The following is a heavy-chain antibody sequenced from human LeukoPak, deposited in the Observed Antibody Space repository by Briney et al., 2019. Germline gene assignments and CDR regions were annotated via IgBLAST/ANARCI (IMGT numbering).Heavy chain of an antibody. CDR2: IVVGSGNT. CDR1: GFTFTSSA. D-gene: IGHD2-2*01. Sequence: SVKVSCKASGFTFTSSAMQWVRQARGQRLEWIGWIVVGSGNTNYAQKFQERVTITRDMSTSTAYMELSSLRSEDTAVYYCTTMPGFAYFDYWGQGTLVTVSS. J-gene: IGHJ4*02. CDR3: TTMPGFAYFDY. V-gene: IGHV1-58*02.